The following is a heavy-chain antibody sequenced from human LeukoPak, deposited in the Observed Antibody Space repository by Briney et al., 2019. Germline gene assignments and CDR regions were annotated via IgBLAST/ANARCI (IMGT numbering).Heavy chain of an antibody. Sequence: ASVKVSCKVSGYTLTELSMHWVRQAPGKGLEWMGGFDPEDGETIYAQKFQGRVTMTEDTSTDTAYMELSSLRSEDTAVYYRATEGVVPAAPYYYYYMDVWGKGTTVTVSS. V-gene: IGHV1-24*01. D-gene: IGHD2-2*01. CDR3: ATEGVVPAAPYYYYYMDV. CDR2: FDPEDGET. CDR1: GYTLTELS. J-gene: IGHJ6*03.